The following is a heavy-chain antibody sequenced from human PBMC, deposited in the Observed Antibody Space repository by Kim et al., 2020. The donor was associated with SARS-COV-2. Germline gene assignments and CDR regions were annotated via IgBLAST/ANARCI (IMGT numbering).Heavy chain of an antibody. J-gene: IGHJ3*02. CDR2: ISSSSSYI. Sequence: GGSLRLSCAASGFTFSSYSMNWVRQAPGKGLEWVSSISSSSSYIYYADSVKGRFTISRDNAKNSLYLQMNSLRAEDTAVYYCARDFESDDAFDIWGQGTMVTVSS. V-gene: IGHV3-21*01. CDR1: GFTFSSYS. D-gene: IGHD3-9*01. CDR3: ARDFESDDAFDI.